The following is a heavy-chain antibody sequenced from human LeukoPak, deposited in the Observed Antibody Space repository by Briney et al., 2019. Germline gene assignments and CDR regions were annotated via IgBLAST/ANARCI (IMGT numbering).Heavy chain of an antibody. J-gene: IGHJ4*01. CDR1: GGSISSGSDY. CDR2: IYTSGST. V-gene: IGHV4-61*02. D-gene: IGHD3-10*01. Sequence: SETLSLTCTVSGGSISSGSDYWRWIRQPAGKGVEWIERIYTSGSTNYNPSLKSRVTISVDTSKNQFSLKLSSVTAADTAVYYCARPRVRGVIIRGFDYWGQGTLVTVSS. CDR3: ARPRVRGVIIRGFDY.